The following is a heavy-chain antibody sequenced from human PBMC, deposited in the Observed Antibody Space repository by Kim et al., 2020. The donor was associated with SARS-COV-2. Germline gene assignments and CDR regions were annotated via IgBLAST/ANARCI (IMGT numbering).Heavy chain of an antibody. CDR1: GGSISSDDYY. CDR2: IYFGRSP. D-gene: IGHD1-1*01. CDR3: ARHSQKSVQSAFDN. J-gene: IGHJ4*01. V-gene: IGHV4-39*01. Sequence: SETLSLTCTVSGGSISSDDYYWGWIRQPPGKGLEWIGSIYFGRSPYYNPSLQSRTTVSADTSKNQFSLKLTSVTAADTAVYSCARHSQKSVQSAFDNWGHGTLVTVSS.